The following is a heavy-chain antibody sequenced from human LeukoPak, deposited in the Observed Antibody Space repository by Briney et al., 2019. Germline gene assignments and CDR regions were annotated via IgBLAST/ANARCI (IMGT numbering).Heavy chain of an antibody. CDR1: GFTFSTCS. CDR3: VRGVDANSWYLFDY. J-gene: IGHJ4*02. D-gene: IGHD6-13*01. CDR2: ISGSSTTI. Sequence: PGGSLRLSCAASGFTFSTCSMNWVRQAPGKGLEWVSYISGSSTTIHYADSVKGRFTISRDNAKNSLYLQMNSLRDEDTAVYYCVRGVDANSWYLFDYWGQGTLVTVSS. V-gene: IGHV3-48*02.